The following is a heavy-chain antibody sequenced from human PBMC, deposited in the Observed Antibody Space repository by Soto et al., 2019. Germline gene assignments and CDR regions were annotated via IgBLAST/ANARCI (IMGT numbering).Heavy chain of an antibody. CDR2: ISSSSSYI. Sequence: EGSLRLSCAASGFTFSSYSMNWVRQAPGKGLEWVSSISSSSSYIYYADSVKGRFTISRDNAKNSLYLQMNSLRAEDTAVYYCARSGPAATPYHFDYWGQGTLVTVSS. CDR1: GFTFSSYS. D-gene: IGHD2-2*01. J-gene: IGHJ4*02. CDR3: ARSGPAATPYHFDY. V-gene: IGHV3-21*01.